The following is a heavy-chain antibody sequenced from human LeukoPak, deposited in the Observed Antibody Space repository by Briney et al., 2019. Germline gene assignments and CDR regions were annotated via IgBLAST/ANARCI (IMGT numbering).Heavy chain of an antibody. J-gene: IGHJ5*02. CDR3: ARGPPEYCSGGSCYSGRNWIDP. Sequence: ASVKVSCKASGYIFTGYYMHWVRQAPGQGLEWMGWINPNSGGADYAQNFQGRVTMTRDTSISTAYMTLNRLRSDDTAVYYCARGPPEYCSGGSCYSGRNWIDPWGQGTLVTVSS. V-gene: IGHV1-2*02. CDR2: INPNSGGA. D-gene: IGHD2-15*01. CDR1: GYIFTGYY.